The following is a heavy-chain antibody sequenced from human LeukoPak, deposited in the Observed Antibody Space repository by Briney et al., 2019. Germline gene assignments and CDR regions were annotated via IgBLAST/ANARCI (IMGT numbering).Heavy chain of an antibody. CDR1: GFTFNGYA. V-gene: IGHV3-23*01. J-gene: IGHJ4*02. CDR3: AKHLGSHNFDY. D-gene: IGHD3-10*01. Sequence: PGGSMRLSCAASGFTFNGYAMSWVRQAPGKGLEWVSSISGSGANTYYANSVKGRFTVYRDNSKNTLYLQVNNLRAEGTAVYYCAKHLGSHNFDYWGQGTLVTVSS. CDR2: ISGSGANT.